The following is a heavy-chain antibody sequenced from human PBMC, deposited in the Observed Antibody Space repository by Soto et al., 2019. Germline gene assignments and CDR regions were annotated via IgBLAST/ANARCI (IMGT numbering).Heavy chain of an antibody. Sequence: QVQLQQWCAGLLKPSETLSLTCAVYGGSFSGDYWSWIRQPPGKGLEWIGEINHSGSTNYNPSLKSRVTFSVDTSKSQCALKLSSVTAADTAVYYCARETYCSGGSCSYYWGQGTLVTVSS. V-gene: IGHV4-34*01. CDR2: INHSGST. CDR1: GGSFSGDY. J-gene: IGHJ4*02. CDR3: ARETYCSGGSCSYY. D-gene: IGHD2-15*01.